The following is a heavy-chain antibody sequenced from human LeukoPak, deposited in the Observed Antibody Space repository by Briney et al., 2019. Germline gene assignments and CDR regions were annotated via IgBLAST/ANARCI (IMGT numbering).Heavy chain of an antibody. Sequence: PSETLSLTCTVSGGSISSYYWSWVRQPPGKGLEWVGYIYYSGSTNYNPPLKSRVPISVDTSNNQFSLKLSSVTAADRALYYCARHRPGPYDYWGQGTLVTVSS. V-gene: IGHV4-59*08. CDR2: IYYSGST. CDR1: GGSISSYY. CDR3: ARHRPGPYDY. J-gene: IGHJ4*02.